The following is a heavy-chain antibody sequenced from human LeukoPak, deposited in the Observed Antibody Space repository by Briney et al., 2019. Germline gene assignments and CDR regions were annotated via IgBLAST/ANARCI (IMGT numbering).Heavy chain of an antibody. CDR2: IYPRDGST. Sequence: ASVKVSCKASGYTFTSYYMHWVRQAPGQGLEWMGMIYPRDGSTSYAQKFQGRVTVTRDTSTSTVHMELSGLRSEDTAVYYCARDQEAFDCWGQGTLVTVSS. CDR3: ARDQEAFDC. CDR1: GYTFTSYY. V-gene: IGHV1-46*01. J-gene: IGHJ4*02.